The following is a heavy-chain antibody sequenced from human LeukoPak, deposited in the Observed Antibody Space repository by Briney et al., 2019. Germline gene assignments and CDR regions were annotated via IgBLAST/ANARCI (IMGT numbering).Heavy chain of an antibody. Sequence: GGSLRLSCAASGFTFSSYEVNWVRQAPGKGLEWVSYISGSSSTIYYADSVKGRFTISRDNAKNSLYLQMNSLRAEDTGAYYCVISSGWKGGYYFDGCGQGTLVTVSA. CDR1: GFTFSSYE. D-gene: IGHD6-19*01. CDR3: VISSGWKGGYYFDG. J-gene: IGHJ4*02. CDR2: ISGSSSTI. V-gene: IGHV3-48*03.